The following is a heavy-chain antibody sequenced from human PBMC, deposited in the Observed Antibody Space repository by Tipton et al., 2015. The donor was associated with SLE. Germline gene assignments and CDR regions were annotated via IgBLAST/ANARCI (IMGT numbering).Heavy chain of an antibody. Sequence: TLSLTCTVSGGSISSYYWSWIRQPPGKGLEWIGEINHSGSTNYNPSLKSRVTISVDTSKNQFSLKLSSVTAADTAVYYCARGGIAAAGTGYWYFDLWGRGTLVTVSS. CDR2: INHSGST. V-gene: IGHV4-34*01. CDR3: ARGGIAAAGTGYWYFDL. CDR1: GGSISSYY. J-gene: IGHJ2*01. D-gene: IGHD6-13*01.